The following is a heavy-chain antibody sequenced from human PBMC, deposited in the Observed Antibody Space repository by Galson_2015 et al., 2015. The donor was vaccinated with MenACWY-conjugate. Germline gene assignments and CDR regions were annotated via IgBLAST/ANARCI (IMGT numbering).Heavy chain of an antibody. J-gene: IGHJ3*02. CDR3: ARHDVVPAAGGAFDI. D-gene: IGHD2-2*01. CDR1: GFTFSSYS. Sequence: SLRLSCAASGFTFSSYSMHWVRQALGKGLEWVAVISYDGSNKYYADSVKGRFTISRDNSKNTLYLQMNSLRAEDTAVYYCARHDVVPAAGGAFDIWGQGTMVTVSS. CDR2: ISYDGSNK. V-gene: IGHV3-33*01.